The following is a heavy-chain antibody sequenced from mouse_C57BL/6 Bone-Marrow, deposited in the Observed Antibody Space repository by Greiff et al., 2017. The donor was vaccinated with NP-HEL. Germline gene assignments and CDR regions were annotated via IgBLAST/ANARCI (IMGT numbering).Heavy chain of an antibody. J-gene: IGHJ3*01. CDR3: ARGGDQISWFAY. CDR1: GYAFTNYL. V-gene: IGHV1-54*01. Sequence: VQLQQSGAELVRPGTSVTVSCKASGYAFTNYLIEWVKQRPGQGLEWIGVINPGSGGTNYNEKFKGKATLTADKSSSTAYMQLSSLTSEDSAVYFCARGGDQISWFAYWGQGTLVTVSA. CDR2: INPGSGGT.